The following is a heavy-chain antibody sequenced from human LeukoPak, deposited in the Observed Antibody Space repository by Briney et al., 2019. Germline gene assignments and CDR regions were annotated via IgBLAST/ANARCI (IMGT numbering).Heavy chain of an antibody. CDR3: ARVDCGGDCYSGGY. CDR2: INPNSGGT. Sequence: ASVKVSCKASGYTFTGYYMHWVRQAPGQGLEWMGWINPNSGGTNYAQKFQGRVTMTRDTSISTAYMELSRLRSDDTAVYYCARVDCGGDCYSGGYWGQGTLVTVPS. CDR1: GYTFTGYY. V-gene: IGHV1-2*02. J-gene: IGHJ4*02. D-gene: IGHD2-21*02.